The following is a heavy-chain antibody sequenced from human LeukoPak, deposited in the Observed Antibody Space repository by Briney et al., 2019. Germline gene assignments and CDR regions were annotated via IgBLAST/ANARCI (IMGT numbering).Heavy chain of an antibody. CDR3: ARGPYDSSGFFDY. V-gene: IGHV3-66*01. D-gene: IGHD3-22*01. J-gene: IGHJ4*02. Sequence: GGSLRLSCAASGFTVSSNYMSWVRQAPGEGLEWVSVIYSGGSTYYADSVKGRFTISRDNSKNTLYLQMNSLRAEDTAVYYCARGPYDSSGFFDYWGQGTLVTVSS. CDR2: IYSGGST. CDR1: GFTVSSNY.